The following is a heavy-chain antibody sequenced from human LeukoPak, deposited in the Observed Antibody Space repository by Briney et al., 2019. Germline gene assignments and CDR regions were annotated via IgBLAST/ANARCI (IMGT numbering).Heavy chain of an antibody. J-gene: IGHJ4*02. CDR3: VRGNPFGGY. D-gene: IGHD2-15*01. CDR1: GFTLSSYW. CDR2: IKQDGSEI. Sequence: GGSLRLSCAASGFTLSSYWMIWVRQAPGKGLEWVANIKQDGSEISYVDSVKGRFTISRDNAKNSLYLQMNSLRAEDTAVYYCVRGNPFGGYWGQGTLVTVSS. V-gene: IGHV3-7*03.